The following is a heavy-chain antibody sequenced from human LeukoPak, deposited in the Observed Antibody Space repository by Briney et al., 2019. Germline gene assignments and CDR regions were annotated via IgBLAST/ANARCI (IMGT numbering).Heavy chain of an antibody. CDR3: ARDLYSSSPPDY. Sequence: GGSLRLSCAASGFTFSDYYMSWIRQAPGKGLEWVAVISYDGSNKYYADSVKGRFTISRDNSKNTLYLQMNSLRAEDTAVYYCARDLYSSSPPDYWGQGTLVTVSS. J-gene: IGHJ4*02. D-gene: IGHD6-6*01. V-gene: IGHV3-30*03. CDR2: ISYDGSNK. CDR1: GFTFSDYY.